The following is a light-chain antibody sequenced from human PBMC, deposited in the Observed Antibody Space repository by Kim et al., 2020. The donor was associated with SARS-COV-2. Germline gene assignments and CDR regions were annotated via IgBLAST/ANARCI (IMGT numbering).Light chain of an antibody. CDR3: HQYNNWPLYS. Sequence: VSPGERATLSCRASQNVGSSLAWYQQKPGQAPRLLIYDASTRATVIPARFSGSGSGTEITLTISSLQSEDFAVYYCHQYNNWPLYSFGQGTKLEI. CDR1: QNVGSS. V-gene: IGKV3-15*01. J-gene: IGKJ2*03. CDR2: DAS.